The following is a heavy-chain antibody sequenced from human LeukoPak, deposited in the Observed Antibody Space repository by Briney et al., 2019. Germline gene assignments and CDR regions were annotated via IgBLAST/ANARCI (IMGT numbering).Heavy chain of an antibody. CDR1: GYTFTSYY. CDR2: INPSGGST. V-gene: IGHV1-2*04. Sequence: GASVKVSCKASGYTFTSYYMHWVRQAPGQGLEWMGIINPSGGSTSYAQKFQGWVTMTRDTSISTAYMELSRLRSDDTAVYYCARAHYGDYGGYYFDYWGQGTLVTFSS. CDR3: ARAHYGDYGGYYFDY. J-gene: IGHJ4*02. D-gene: IGHD4-17*01.